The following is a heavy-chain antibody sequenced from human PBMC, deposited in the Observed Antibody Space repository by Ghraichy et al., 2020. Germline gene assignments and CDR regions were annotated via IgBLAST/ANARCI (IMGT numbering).Heavy chain of an antibody. CDR3: ARSGRRDGYNYNY. Sequence: SETLSLTCAVYGGSFSGYYWSWIRQPPGKGLEWIGEINHSGSTNYNPSLKSRVTISVDTSKNQFSLKLSSVTAADTAVYYCARSGRRDGYNYNYWGQGTLVTVSS. D-gene: IGHD5-24*01. J-gene: IGHJ4*02. V-gene: IGHV4-34*01. CDR2: INHSGST. CDR1: GGSFSGYY.